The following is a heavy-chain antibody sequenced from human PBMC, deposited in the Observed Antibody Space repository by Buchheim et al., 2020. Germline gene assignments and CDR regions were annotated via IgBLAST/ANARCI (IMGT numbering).Heavy chain of an antibody. CDR1: GGSFSGYY. V-gene: IGHV4-34*01. CDR3: ARDRGLYYGMDV. CDR2: INHSGST. Sequence: QVQLQQWGAGLLKPSETLSLTCAVYGGSFSGYYWSWIRQPPGKGLEWIGEINHSGSTNYDPSLKSRVTISVDTSKNQFSLKLSSVTAADTAVYYCARDRGLYYGMDVWGQGTT. J-gene: IGHJ6*02.